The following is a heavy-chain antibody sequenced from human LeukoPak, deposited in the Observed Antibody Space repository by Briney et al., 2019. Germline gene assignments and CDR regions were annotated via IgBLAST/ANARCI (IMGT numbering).Heavy chain of an antibody. D-gene: IGHD3-16*01. CDR3: ARGIGIAPGGARDEYFQH. CDR2: IYTSGST. J-gene: IGHJ1*01. V-gene: IGHV4-4*08. CDR1: GGSISRDY. Sequence: SETLSLTCTVSGGSISRDYWSWIRQPPGRGLEWIGRIYTSGSTNYNPSLKSRVTISVDTSKNQFSLKLSSVTAADTAVYYCARGIGIAPGGARDEYFQHWGQGTLVTVSS.